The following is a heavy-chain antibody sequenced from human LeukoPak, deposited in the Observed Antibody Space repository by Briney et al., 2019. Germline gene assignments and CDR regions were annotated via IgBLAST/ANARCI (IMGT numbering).Heavy chain of an antibody. CDR2: ISYDGSNK. D-gene: IGHD2-21*02. CDR1: GFTFSSYA. V-gene: IGHV3-30-3*01. Sequence: GRSLRLSCAASGFTFSSYAMHWVRQAPGKGLEWVAVISYDGSNKYYADSVKGRFTISRDNSKNTLYLQMSSLRAEDTAVYYCARDLLARLLLDYWGQGTLVTVSS. J-gene: IGHJ4*02. CDR3: ARDLLARLLLDY.